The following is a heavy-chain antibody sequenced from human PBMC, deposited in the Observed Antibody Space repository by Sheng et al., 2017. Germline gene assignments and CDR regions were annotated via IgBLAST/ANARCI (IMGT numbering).Heavy chain of an antibody. Sequence: EVQLVESGGGLVKPGGSLRLSCAASGFTFSNAWMSWVRQAPGKGLEWVGRIKSKTDGGTTDYAAPVKGRFTISRDDSKNTLYLQMNSLKTEDTAVYYCTTLNHDYGAPWFDPWGQGTLVTVSS. V-gene: IGHV3-15*01. CDR1: GFTFSNAW. J-gene: IGHJ5*02. D-gene: IGHD4-17*01. CDR2: IKSKTDGGTT. CDR3: TTLNHDYGAPWFDP.